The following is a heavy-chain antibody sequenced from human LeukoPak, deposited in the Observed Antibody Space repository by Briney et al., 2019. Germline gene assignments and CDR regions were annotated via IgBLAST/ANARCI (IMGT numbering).Heavy chain of an antibody. J-gene: IGHJ3*02. V-gene: IGHV3-23*01. Sequence: GGSLRLSCAASGFTLSSYAMSWVRQAPGKGLEWVSAISDSGNTYHADSVKGRFTISRDNAKNSLYLQMNSLRAEDTALYHCARASSGWFRNAFDIWGQGTMVTVSS. D-gene: IGHD6-19*01. CDR2: ISDSGNT. CDR3: ARASSGWFRNAFDI. CDR1: GFTLSSYA.